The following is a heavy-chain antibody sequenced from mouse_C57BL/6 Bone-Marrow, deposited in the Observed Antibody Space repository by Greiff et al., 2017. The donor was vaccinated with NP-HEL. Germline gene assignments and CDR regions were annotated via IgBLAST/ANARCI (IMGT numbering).Heavy chain of an antibody. Sequence: EVKLMESGPGLVKPSQSLSLTCSVTGYSITSGYYWNWIRQFPGNKLEWMGYISYDGSNNYNPSLKNRISITRDTSKNQFFLKLNSVTTEDTATYYCARGGVYYGSSYFDYWGQGTTLTVSS. CDR1: GYSITSGYY. J-gene: IGHJ2*01. V-gene: IGHV3-6*01. CDR2: ISYDGSN. CDR3: ARGGVYYGSSYFDY. D-gene: IGHD1-1*01.